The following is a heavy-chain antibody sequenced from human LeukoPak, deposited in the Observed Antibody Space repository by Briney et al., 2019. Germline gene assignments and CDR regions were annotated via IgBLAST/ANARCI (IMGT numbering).Heavy chain of an antibody. CDR1: GYTFNGYY. J-gene: IGHJ6*03. V-gene: IGHV1-2*02. CDR3: ARDVRLVPAAMHFDYYYYYMDV. CDR2: INPNSGGT. Sequence: ASVKVSCKASGYTFNGYYMHWVRQAPGQGLEWMGWINPNSGGTNYAQKFQGRVTMTRDTSLSTAYMELSRLRSDDTAVYYCARDVRLVPAAMHFDYYYYYMDVWGKGTTVTVSS. D-gene: IGHD2-2*01.